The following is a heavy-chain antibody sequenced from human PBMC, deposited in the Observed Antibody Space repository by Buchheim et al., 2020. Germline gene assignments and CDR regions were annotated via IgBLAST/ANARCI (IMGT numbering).Heavy chain of an antibody. D-gene: IGHD3-22*01. Sequence: QVQLVQSGAEVKKPGASVKVSCKASGYTFTGYYMHWVRQAPGQGLEWMGWINPNSGGTNYAQKFQGRVTMTRDTSITTAYMELRRLRSDDTAVYYCARVSQDIGFYYDSSGYLDYWGQGTL. CDR3: ARVSQDIGFYYDSSGYLDY. CDR1: GYTFTGYY. V-gene: IGHV1-2*02. CDR2: INPNSGGT. J-gene: IGHJ4*02.